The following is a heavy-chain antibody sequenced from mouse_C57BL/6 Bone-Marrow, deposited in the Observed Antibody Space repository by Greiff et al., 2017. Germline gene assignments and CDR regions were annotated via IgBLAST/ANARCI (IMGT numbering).Heavy chain of an antibody. CDR2: INPGSGGT. CDR1: GYAFTNYL. Sequence: VVESGAELVRPGTSVTVSCKASGYAFTNYLIEWVKQRPGQGLEWIGVINPGSGGTNYNEKFKGKATLTADKSSSTAYLQLSSLTSEDSAVYFCARYYYGSYFDYWGQGTTLTVSS. CDR3: ARYYYGSYFDY. J-gene: IGHJ2*01. V-gene: IGHV1-54*01. D-gene: IGHD1-1*01.